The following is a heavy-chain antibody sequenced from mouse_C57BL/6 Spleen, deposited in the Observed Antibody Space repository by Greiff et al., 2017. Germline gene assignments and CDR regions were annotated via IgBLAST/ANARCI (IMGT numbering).Heavy chain of an antibody. V-gene: IGHV7-3*01. CDR2: IRNKANGYTT. CDR1: GFTFTDYY. D-gene: IGHD2-1*01. Sequence: EVQLVESGGGLVQPGGSLSLSCAASGFTFTDYYMSWVRQPPGKALEWLGFIRNKANGYTTEYSASVKGRFTISRDNSQSILYLQMNALRAEDSATYYCARYMIYYGNGVYFDYWGQGTTLTVSS. J-gene: IGHJ2*01. CDR3: ARYMIYYGNGVYFDY.